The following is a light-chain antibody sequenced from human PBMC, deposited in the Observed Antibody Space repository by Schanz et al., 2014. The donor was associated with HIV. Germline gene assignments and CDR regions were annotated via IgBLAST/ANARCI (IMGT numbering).Light chain of an antibody. J-gene: IGKJ5*01. CDR1: QSVLYSSNNRNY. CDR2: WAS. V-gene: IGKV4-1*01. CDR3: QQYYSTLIT. Sequence: DIVMTQSPDSLAVSLGERATIHCKSSQSVLYSSNNRNYLTWYQQKPGQPPKLLISWASTRESGVPDRFSGSGSGTDFTLTISSLQAEDVAIYYCQQYYSTLITFGQGTRLEIK.